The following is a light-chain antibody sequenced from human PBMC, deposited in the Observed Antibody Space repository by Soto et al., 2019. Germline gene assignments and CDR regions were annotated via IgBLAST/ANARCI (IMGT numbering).Light chain of an antibody. CDR1: SSNIGTNT. V-gene: IGLV1-44*01. CDR2: SND. CDR3: ATWDDSLNGVV. J-gene: IGLJ2*01. Sequence: QSVLTQPPSASGTPRQRVSISCSGGSSNIGTNTVNWYQHLPGTAPKLLIFSNDERPSGVPDRFSGSKSGTSASLAISGLQSDDEADYYCATWDDSLNGVVFGGGTQLTVL.